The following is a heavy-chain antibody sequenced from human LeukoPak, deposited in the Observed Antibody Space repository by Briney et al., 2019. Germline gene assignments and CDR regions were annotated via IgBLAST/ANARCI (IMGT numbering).Heavy chain of an antibody. J-gene: IGHJ3*02. V-gene: IGHV3-73*01. CDR3: TGTIAVDAFDI. D-gene: IGHD2-15*01. CDR1: GFTFSGSA. Sequence: GRSLKLSCAAAGFTFSGSAMHWVRQASGKGLEWVGRIRSKANSYATAYSASVKGRFTISRDDSKNTAYLQMNSLKTEDTAVYYCTGTIAVDAFDIWGQGTMVTVSS. CDR2: IRSKANSYAT.